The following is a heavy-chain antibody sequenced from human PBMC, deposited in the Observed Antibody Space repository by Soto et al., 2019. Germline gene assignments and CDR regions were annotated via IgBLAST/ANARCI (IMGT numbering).Heavy chain of an antibody. D-gene: IGHD1-1*01. J-gene: IGHJ5*02. CDR3: ASVPGSHDWFDP. CDR2: MNPNSGNT. CDR1: GYTFTSYD. Sequence: QVQLVQSGAEVKKPGASVKVSCKASGYTFTSYDINWVRQATGQGLEWMGWMNPNSGNTGYAQKFQGRVTMTRNTSISTAYMELSSLRSEDMAVYYCASVPGSHDWFDPWGQGTLVTVSS. V-gene: IGHV1-8*01.